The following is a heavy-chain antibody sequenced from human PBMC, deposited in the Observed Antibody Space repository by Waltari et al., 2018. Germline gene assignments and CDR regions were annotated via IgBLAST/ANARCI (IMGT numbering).Heavy chain of an antibody. V-gene: IGHV3-53*02. CDR3: ATVGEGTSGYYHY. J-gene: IGHJ4*02. CDR2: IFGDVRT. D-gene: IGHD3-22*01. Sequence: EVQLIETGGGLIQPGGSLRRACAASGITVVNSHMRWVRQAPGKGLEWVSDIFGDVRTSYAEAVRGRFTISTDTSKNTLYLQMSSLTFEDTATYYCATVGEGTSGYYHYWGQGTLVTVSS. CDR1: GITVVNSH.